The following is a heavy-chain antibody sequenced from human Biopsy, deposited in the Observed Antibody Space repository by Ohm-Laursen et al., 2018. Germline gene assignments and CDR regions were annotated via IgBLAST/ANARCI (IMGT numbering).Heavy chain of an antibody. V-gene: IGHV4-38-2*01. J-gene: IGHJ4*02. D-gene: IGHD3-3*01. Sequence: SDTLSLTCAVSGYSIKSGYYWGWIRQPPGKGLGWIGNIYHSGSTYYNPSLKSRVTISVEKSKNQFSLKLSSVTAADTAVYYCARLEWRDTFFDFWGQGRLVTVSS. CDR3: ARLEWRDTFFDF. CDR2: IYHSGST. CDR1: GYSIKSGYY.